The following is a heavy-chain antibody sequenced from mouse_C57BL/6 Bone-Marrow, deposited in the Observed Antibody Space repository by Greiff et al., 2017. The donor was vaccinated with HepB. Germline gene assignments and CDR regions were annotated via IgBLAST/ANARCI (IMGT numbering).Heavy chain of an antibody. Sequence: QVQLKQSGAELARPGASVKLSCKASGYTFTSYGISWVKQRTGQGLEWIGEIYPRSGNTYYNEKFKGKATLTADKSSSTAYMERRSLTSEDSAVYFCAKGEYYGTLDYWGQGTTLTVSS. V-gene: IGHV1-81*01. CDR2: IYPRSGNT. J-gene: IGHJ2*01. CDR1: GYTFTSYG. CDR3: AKGEYYGTLDY. D-gene: IGHD1-1*01.